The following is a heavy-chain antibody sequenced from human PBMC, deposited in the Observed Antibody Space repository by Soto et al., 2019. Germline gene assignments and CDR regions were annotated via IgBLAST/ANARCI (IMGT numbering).Heavy chain of an antibody. CDR2: ISSGSSYI. Sequence: KPGGSLRLSCAASGFIFTGYNMNWVRQAPGKGLEWVSSISSGSSYIYYADSVKGRFTISRDNAKNSLYLQMNTLRAEDTALYYCARRRAAAGTLTFDYWGQGTRVTVS. V-gene: IGHV3-21*01. D-gene: IGHD6-13*01. CDR3: ARRRAAAGTLTFDY. J-gene: IGHJ4*02. CDR1: GFIFTGYN.